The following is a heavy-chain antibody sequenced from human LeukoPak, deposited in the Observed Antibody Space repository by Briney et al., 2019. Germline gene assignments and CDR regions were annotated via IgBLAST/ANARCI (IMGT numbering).Heavy chain of an antibody. CDR2: INPSGGST. J-gene: IGHJ4*02. V-gene: IGHV1-46*01. D-gene: IGHD6-25*01. CDR1: GYTFTSYY. Sequence: ASVKVSCKASGYTFTSYYMHWVRQAPGQGLEWMGIINPSGGSTSYAQKFQGRVTMTRDTSISTAYMELSRLRSDDTAVYYCARDLGLYYFDYWGQGTLVTVSS. CDR3: ARDLGLYYFDY.